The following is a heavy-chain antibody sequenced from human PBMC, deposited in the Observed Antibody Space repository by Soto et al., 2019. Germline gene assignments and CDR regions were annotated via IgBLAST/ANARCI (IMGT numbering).Heavy chain of an antibody. D-gene: IGHD6-19*01. CDR1: GFTFDDYA. CDR3: AKDSSPSIAVARPAFDI. CDR2: ISWNSGSI. J-gene: IGHJ3*02. Sequence: GGSLRLSCAASGFTFDDYAMHWVRQAPGKGLEWVSGISWNSGSIGYADSVKGRFTISRDNAKNSLYLQMNSLRAEDTALYYCAKDSSPSIAVARPAFDIWGQGTMVTVSS. V-gene: IGHV3-9*01.